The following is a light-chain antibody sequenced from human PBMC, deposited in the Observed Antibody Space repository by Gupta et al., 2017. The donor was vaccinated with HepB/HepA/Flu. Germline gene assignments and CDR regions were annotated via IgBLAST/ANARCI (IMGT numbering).Light chain of an antibody. Sequence: DIVMTQSPLSLPVTPGEPASISCRSSQSLLHSNGYNYLDWYLQKPGQSPHLLIYLGSSRASGVPDRLSGSRSGTDFTLKISRVEAEDVGVYYCMQALQGITFGQGTRLEIK. CDR2: LGS. CDR3: MQALQGIT. J-gene: IGKJ5*01. V-gene: IGKV2-28*01. CDR1: QSLLHSNGYNY.